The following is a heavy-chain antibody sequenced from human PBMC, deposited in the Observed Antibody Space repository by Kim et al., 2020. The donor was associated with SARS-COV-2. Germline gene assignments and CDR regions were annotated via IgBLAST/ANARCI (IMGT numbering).Heavy chain of an antibody. J-gene: IGHJ5*02. V-gene: IGHV4-34*01. CDR1: GGSFSGYY. Sequence: SETLSLTCAVYGGSFSGYYWSWIRQPPGKGLEWIGEINHSGSTNYNPSLKSRVTISVDTSKNQFSLKLSSVTAADTAVYYCARGRYYYGSGSYYNRISLYNWFDPWGQGTLVTVSS. D-gene: IGHD3-10*01. CDR2: INHSGST. CDR3: ARGRYYYGSGSYYNRISLYNWFDP.